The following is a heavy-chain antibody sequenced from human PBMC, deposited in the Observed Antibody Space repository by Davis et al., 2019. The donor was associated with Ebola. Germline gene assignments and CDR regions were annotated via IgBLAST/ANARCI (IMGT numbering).Heavy chain of an antibody. J-gene: IGHJ3*02. CDR1: GYSFTNFW. D-gene: IGHD1-26*01. Sequence: PGGSLRLSCKGSGYSFTNFWIGWVRQVPGKGLEWMGIIYPGDSDTRYSPSFQGQVTIPADKSISTVYLQWSSLKASDTAMYFCAKGRGPYRRGDAFDIWGRGTMVTVSS. CDR2: IYPGDSDT. V-gene: IGHV5-51*01. CDR3: AKGRGPYRRGDAFDI.